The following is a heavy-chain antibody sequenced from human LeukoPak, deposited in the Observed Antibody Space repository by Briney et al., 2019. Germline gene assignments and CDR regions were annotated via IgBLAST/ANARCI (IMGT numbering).Heavy chain of an antibody. D-gene: IGHD3-10*01. Sequence: PSETLSLTCSVSGFSIKSSYYWAWIRQSPGKGLEWIGSIYHSESTYYNPSLRSRVTISIDTPNDQFSLKLRSVTAADTAVYYCARHTGSEYFQHWGQGTLVTVSS. CDR2: IYHSEST. J-gene: IGHJ1*01. V-gene: IGHV4-38-2*01. CDR3: ARHTGSEYFQH. CDR1: GFSIKSSYY.